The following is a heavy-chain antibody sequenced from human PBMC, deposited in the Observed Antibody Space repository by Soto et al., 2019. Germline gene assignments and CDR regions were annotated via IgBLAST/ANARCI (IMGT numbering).Heavy chain of an antibody. V-gene: IGHV3-21*01. CDR2: ISSSGYK. CDR3: ARDPSDLWKAEQYFQH. D-gene: IGHD3-10*01. J-gene: IGHJ1*01. Sequence: GGSLRLSCAASGFTFSTYSMNWVRQAPGKGLEWVSSISSSGYKHYADSVKGRFTISRDNAKNSLYLQMNSLRAEDTAVYYCARDPSDLWKAEQYFQHWGQGTLVTVSS. CDR1: GFTFSTYS.